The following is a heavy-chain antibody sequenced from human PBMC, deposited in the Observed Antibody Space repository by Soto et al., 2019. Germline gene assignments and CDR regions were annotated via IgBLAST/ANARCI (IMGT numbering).Heavy chain of an antibody. J-gene: IGHJ6*02. V-gene: IGHV1-2*02. CDR1: GYTFTAYY. CDR2: INPKFGDT. D-gene: IGHD3-10*01. Sequence: QVQLVQSGAEVKEPGDSVRVSCEASGYTFTAYYIHWVRQAPGQGLEWMGWINPKFGDTTYAQDFKGSVSMTRDMSISTVYMELRRLTSDDTAIYSCARNMDYYYGPGSGNGHGFWGQGTTVTVFS. CDR3: ARNMDYYYGPGSGNGHGF.